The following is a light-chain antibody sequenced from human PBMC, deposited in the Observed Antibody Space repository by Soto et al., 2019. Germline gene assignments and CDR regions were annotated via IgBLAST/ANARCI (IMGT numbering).Light chain of an antibody. CDR3: QQYDNWPPSYT. V-gene: IGKV3-15*01. CDR2: LAY. J-gene: IGKJ2*01. CDR1: QSINSK. Sequence: EIVMTQSPATLSVSPGERVTLSCRASQSINSKLAWYQQKPGQAPRRLIYLAYTRATGIPARFSGSGSGTEFTLTISSLQSEDFAVYYCQQYDNWPPSYTFGQGTKLEIE.